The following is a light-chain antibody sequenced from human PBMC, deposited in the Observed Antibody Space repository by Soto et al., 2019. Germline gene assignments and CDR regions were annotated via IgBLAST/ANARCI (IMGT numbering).Light chain of an antibody. CDR3: QQYGSSFIT. Sequence: PWVIPTLSCMSSQSVSSSYLAWYQQKPGQAPRLLIYGASSRATGIPDRFSGSGSGTDFTLTISRLEPEDFAVYYCQQYGSSFITFGQGTRLEIK. J-gene: IGKJ5*01. CDR2: GAS. V-gene: IGKV3-20*01. CDR1: QSVSSSY.